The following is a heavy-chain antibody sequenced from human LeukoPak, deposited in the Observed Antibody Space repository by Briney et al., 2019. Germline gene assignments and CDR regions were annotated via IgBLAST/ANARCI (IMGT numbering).Heavy chain of an antibody. CDR3: ARDGGKVGIDY. CDR2: IIPILGIA. D-gene: IGHD2-21*01. CDR1: GYTFTSYG. V-gene: IGHV1-69*10. J-gene: IGHJ4*02. Sequence: GASVKVSCKASGYTFTSYGISWVRQAPGQGLEWMGWIIPILGIANYAQKFQGRVTITADKSTSTAYMELSSLRSEDTAVYYCARDGGKVGIDYWGQGTLVTVSS.